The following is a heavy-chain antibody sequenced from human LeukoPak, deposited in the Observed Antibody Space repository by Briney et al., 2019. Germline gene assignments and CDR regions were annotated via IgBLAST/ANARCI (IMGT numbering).Heavy chain of an antibody. CDR3: ARRVHYYDSSGYFLLQYYFDY. CDR1: GYTFTGYY. V-gene: IGHV1-8*02. Sequence: ASVKVSCKASGYTFTGYYMHWVRQAPGQGLEWMGWINPNSGNTGYAQKFQGRVTMTRNTSISTAYMELSSLRSEDTAVYYCARRVHYYDSSGYFLLQYYFDYWGQGTLVTVSS. J-gene: IGHJ4*02. D-gene: IGHD3-22*01. CDR2: INPNSGNT.